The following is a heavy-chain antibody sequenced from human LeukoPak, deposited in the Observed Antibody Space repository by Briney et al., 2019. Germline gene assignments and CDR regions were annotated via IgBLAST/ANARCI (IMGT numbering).Heavy chain of an antibody. CDR2: INPNSGGT. CDR1: GYAFTGYY. Sequence: ASVKVSCKASGYAFTGYYMHWVRQAPGQGLEWMGWINPNSGGTNYAQKFQGRVTMTRDTSISTAYMELSRLRSDDTAVYYCASDPRAGGQYQLLYYYYYYMDVWGKGTTVTVSS. J-gene: IGHJ6*03. D-gene: IGHD2-2*01. CDR3: ASDPRAGGQYQLLYYYYYYMDV. V-gene: IGHV1-2*02.